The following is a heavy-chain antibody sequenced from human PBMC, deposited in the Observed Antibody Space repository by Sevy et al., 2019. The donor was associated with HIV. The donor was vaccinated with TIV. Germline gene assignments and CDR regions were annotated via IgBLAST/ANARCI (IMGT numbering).Heavy chain of an antibody. CDR3: AKAPYYDFWSHNYNNWFDP. CDR1: GFRFSAFG. CDR2: INGGGGST. J-gene: IGHJ5*02. V-gene: IGHV3-23*01. D-gene: IGHD3-3*01. Sequence: GGSLRLSCVASGFRFSAFGMAWVRQAAGEGLEWVSGINGGGGSTYYRNSVKGRFTVSRGKSKNTVYLQMNSLRADDTAVYYCAKAPYYDFWSHNYNNWFDPWGQGTLVTVSS.